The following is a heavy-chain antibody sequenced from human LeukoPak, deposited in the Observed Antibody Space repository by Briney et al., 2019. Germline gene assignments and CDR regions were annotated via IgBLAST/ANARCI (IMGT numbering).Heavy chain of an antibody. CDR2: IRYDGSNK. V-gene: IGHV3-30*02. J-gene: IGHJ4*02. CDR3: AKEHYVFGGKSL. CDR1: GFTFSSYG. D-gene: IGHD3-10*02. Sequence: PGGSLRLSCAASGFTFSSYGMHWVRQAPGKGLEWVAFIRYDGSNKYYADSVKGRFTISRDNSKNTRYIKMNTLRAKTTAWYTCAKEHYVFGGKSLWGQGTLVTVSS.